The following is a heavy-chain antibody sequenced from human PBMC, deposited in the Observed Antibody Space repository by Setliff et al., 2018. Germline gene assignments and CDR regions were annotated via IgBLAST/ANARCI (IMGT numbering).Heavy chain of an antibody. CDR1: GFTFSSYG. Sequence: PGGSLRLSCAASGFTFSSYGMHWVRQDPGKGLVWVSRVNDDGSSAMYADSVKCRFTMSRDNAKNTLYLQMNSLRAEDTAVYYCARAYYGTVNGYSSYYGLDVWGQGTTVTVSS. D-gene: IGHD3-9*01. CDR3: ARAYYGTVNGYSSYYGLDV. V-gene: IGHV3-74*03. CDR2: VNDDGSSA. J-gene: IGHJ6*02.